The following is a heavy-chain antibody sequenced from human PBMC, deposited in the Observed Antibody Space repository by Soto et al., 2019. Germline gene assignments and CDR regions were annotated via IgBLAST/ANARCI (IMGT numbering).Heavy chain of an antibody. CDR1: GYPFISYG. V-gene: IGHV1-18*01. J-gene: IGHJ4*02. Sequence: QVQLVQSGAELRKPGASVKVSCKASGYPFISYGFSWVRQAPGQGLEWLGWISAYNGDTKYEQKFQGRITMTTDTSTSTAYMELRSLNSDDTAVYYCARDVATAAIPLPVDYWGQGTLVTVSS. CDR2: ISAYNGDT. CDR3: ARDVATAAIPLPVDY. D-gene: IGHD2-2*01.